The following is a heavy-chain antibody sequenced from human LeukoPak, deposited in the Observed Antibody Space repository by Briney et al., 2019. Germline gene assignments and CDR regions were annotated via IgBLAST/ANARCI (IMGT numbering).Heavy chain of an antibody. CDR3: ARVPGEHYFDY. Sequence: GGSLRLSCAASGFTFSSYAMTWVRQAPGKGLEWVSAVSGTGYETYYVDSVEGRFTISRDSAKNTLYLEMESLRAEDTAVYYCARVPGEHYFDYWGQGTLVTVSS. CDR2: VSGTGYET. V-gene: IGHV3-23*01. CDR1: GFTFSSYA. D-gene: IGHD3-10*01. J-gene: IGHJ4*02.